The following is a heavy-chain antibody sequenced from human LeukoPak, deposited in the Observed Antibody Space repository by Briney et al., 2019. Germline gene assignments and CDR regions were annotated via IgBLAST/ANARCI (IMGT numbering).Heavy chain of an antibody. D-gene: IGHD3-22*01. Sequence: EASVKVSCKASRYTFTGYYMHWVRQAPGQGLEWMGWINPNSGGTNYAQKFQGRVTMTRDTSINTAYMELSRLRSDDTAVYYCARDSSGYYLVYWGQGTLVTVSS. V-gene: IGHV1-2*02. CDR2: INPNSGGT. CDR3: ARDSSGYYLVY. CDR1: RYTFTGYY. J-gene: IGHJ4*02.